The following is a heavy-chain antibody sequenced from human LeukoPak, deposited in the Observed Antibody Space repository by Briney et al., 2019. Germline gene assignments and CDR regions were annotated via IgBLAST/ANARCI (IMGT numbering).Heavy chain of an antibody. D-gene: IGHD2-8*01. CDR3: ARGGLRVMEYRLYYMDV. J-gene: IGHJ6*03. V-gene: IGHV1-2*02. CDR1: GYTFTSYA. Sequence: GASVKVSCKASGYTFTSYAMNWVRQAPGQGLEWMGWINPNSGDTKYAQKFQGRVTMTRDTSISTAYMELTRLRSDDTAVYYCARGGLRVMEYRLYYMDVWGKGTTVTVSS. CDR2: INPNSGDT.